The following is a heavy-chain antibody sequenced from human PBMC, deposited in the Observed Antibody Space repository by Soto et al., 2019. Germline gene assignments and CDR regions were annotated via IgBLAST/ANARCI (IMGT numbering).Heavy chain of an antibody. CDR2: IYHSGST. J-gene: IGHJ6*02. D-gene: IGHD3-22*01. CDR1: GGSISSGGYS. V-gene: IGHV4-30-2*01. CDR3: ARELYYYDSSGYGTPYGMDV. Sequence: SETLSLTCAVSGGSISSGGYSWSWIRQPPGKGLEWIGYIYHSGSTYYNPSLKSRVTISVDRSKNQFSLKLSSVTAADTAVYYCARELYYYDSSGYGTPYGMDVWGQGTTVTVSS.